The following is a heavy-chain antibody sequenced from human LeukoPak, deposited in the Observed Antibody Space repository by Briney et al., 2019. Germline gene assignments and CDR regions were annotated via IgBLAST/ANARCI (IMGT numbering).Heavy chain of an antibody. CDR2: IYHSGST. J-gene: IGHJ4*02. CDR1: GYSISSGYY. Sequence: PSETLSLTCTVSGYSISSGYYWGWIRQPPGKGLEWIGSIYHSGSTYYNPSLKSRVTISVDTSKNQFSLKLSSVTAADTAVYYCARGEGSGWTFDYWGQGTLVTVSS. D-gene: IGHD6-19*01. CDR3: ARGEGSGWTFDY. V-gene: IGHV4-38-2*02.